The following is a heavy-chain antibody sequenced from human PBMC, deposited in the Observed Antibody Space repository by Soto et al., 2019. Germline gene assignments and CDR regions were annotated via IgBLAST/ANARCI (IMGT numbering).Heavy chain of an antibody. CDR2: IYQSGST. J-gene: IGHJ4*02. V-gene: IGHV4-30-2*01. Sequence: SETLSLTCTVSGGSISSGGYSWSWIRQPPGKGLEWIGYIYQSGSTYYNPSLKSRVTISVDRSKNQFSLKLSSVTAADTAVYHRDSQAYWGQGTLVIVSS. CDR3: DSQAY. CDR1: GGSISSGGYS.